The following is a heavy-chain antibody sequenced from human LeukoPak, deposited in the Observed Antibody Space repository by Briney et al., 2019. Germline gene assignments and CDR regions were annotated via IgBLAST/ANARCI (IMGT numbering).Heavy chain of an antibody. CDR3: ARDCSSTSCPDFDY. CDR2: ISSSGSTI. D-gene: IGHD2-2*01. Sequence: PGGSLRLSCAASGFTFSSYEMNWVRQAPGKGLEWVSYISSSGSTIYYADSVKGRFTISRDNAKNSLYLQMNSLRAEDTAVYYRARDCSSTSCPDFDYWGQGALVTVSS. CDR1: GFTFSSYE. V-gene: IGHV3-48*03. J-gene: IGHJ4*02.